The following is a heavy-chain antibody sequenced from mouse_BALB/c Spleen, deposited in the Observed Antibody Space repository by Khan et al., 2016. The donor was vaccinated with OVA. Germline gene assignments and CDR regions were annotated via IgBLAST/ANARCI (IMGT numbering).Heavy chain of an antibody. CDR2: INTYSGET. D-gene: IGHD4-1*02. CDR1: GYTFTNYG. Sequence: QIQLVQSGPELKKPGETVKISCKASGYTFTNYGMNWVKQAPGKGLKWMGWINTYSGETTYADDFKGRSAFSVETSASTAYLQIKNLKNEDTATYFCARSNSYWYFDVWGAGTTVTVSS. J-gene: IGHJ1*01. V-gene: IGHV9-3-1*01. CDR3: ARSNSYWYFDV.